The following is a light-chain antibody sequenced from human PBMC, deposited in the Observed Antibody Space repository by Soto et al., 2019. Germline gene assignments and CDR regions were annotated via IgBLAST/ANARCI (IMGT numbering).Light chain of an antibody. J-gene: IGKJ1*01. CDR1: QSISSY. V-gene: IGKV1-39*01. CDR2: TAS. Sequence: DIQMTQSPSSLSASVGDRVTITCRASQSISSYLNWYQQKPGKAPNLLIYTASSLESGVPSRFSGSGSGTDFTLTIASLQPEDFATYYCQQASDYPLTFGLGTKVDIK. CDR3: QQASDYPLT.